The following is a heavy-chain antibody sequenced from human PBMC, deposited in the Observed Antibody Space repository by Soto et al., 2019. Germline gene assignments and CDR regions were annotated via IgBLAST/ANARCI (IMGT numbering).Heavy chain of an antibody. CDR2: IYYSGST. Sequence: QVQLQESGPGLVKPSQTLSLTCTVSGGSISSGGYYWSWIRQHPGKGLEWIGYIYYSGSTYYNPSLKRRVTLSVDTYKNQFPLKLSSVTAADTAVYYCARGGWYSCSYGDYWGQGTLVTVSS. CDR3: ARGGWYSCSYGDY. V-gene: IGHV4-31*03. D-gene: IGHD6-6*01. J-gene: IGHJ4*02. CDR1: GGSISSGGYY.